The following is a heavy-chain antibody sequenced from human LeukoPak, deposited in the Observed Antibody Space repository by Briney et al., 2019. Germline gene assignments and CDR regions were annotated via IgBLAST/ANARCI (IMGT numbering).Heavy chain of an antibody. J-gene: IGHJ6*03. CDR1: GGSISSYY. CDR2: IYYSGST. CDR3: ARAVLTIQGYYYMDV. D-gene: IGHD3-9*01. V-gene: IGHV4-59*01. Sequence: PSETLSLTCTVSGGSISSYYWSWIRQPPGKGLEWIGYIYYSGSTNYNPSLKSRVTISVDTSKNQFSLKLSSVTAADTAVYYCARAVLTIQGYYYMDVWGKGTRSPSP.